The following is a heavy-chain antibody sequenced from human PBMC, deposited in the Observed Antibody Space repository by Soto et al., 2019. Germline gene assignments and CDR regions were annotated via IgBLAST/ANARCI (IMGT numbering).Heavy chain of an antibody. D-gene: IGHD3-10*01. CDR2: IYYSGST. CDR1: GGSINSGGYY. V-gene: IGHV4-31*03. J-gene: IGHJ6*02. Sequence: PSETLSLTCTVSGGSINSGGYYWSWIRQPPGKGLEWIGYIYYSGSTYYSPSLKRRVTISLDTSKNQFSLKLSSVTAADTAVYYCARYITMIRGVIVSYGLDVWGQGTTVTVSS. CDR3: ARYITMIRGVIVSYGLDV.